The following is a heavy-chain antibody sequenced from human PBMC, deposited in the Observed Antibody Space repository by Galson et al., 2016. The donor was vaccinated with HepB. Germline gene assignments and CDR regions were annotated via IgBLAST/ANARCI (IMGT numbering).Heavy chain of an antibody. Sequence: SLRLSCAASGFTFRNYDMHWVRQATGKGLEWVSVIGTAGDPYYAGSVKGRFTISRDNAKNSLYLQMNSLGDEDTAVYYCARRGALEIWGQGTLVTVSS. V-gene: IGHV3-13*05. CDR2: IGTAGDP. J-gene: IGHJ3*02. CDR3: ARRGALEI. CDR1: GFTFRNYD. D-gene: IGHD3-10*01.